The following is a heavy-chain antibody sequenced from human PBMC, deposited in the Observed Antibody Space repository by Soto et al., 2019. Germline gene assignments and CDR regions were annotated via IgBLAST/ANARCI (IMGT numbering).Heavy chain of an antibody. CDR2: ISSSGSTI. J-gene: IGHJ4*02. V-gene: IGHV3-11*01. D-gene: IGHD3-10*01. CDR1: GFTFSGYY. CDR3: ARSIGSVLLWFGESAYDY. Sequence: GSLRLSCAASGFTFSGYYMSWIRQAPGKGLEWVSYISSSGSTIYYADSVKGRFTISRDNAKNSLYLQMNSLRAEDTAVYYCARSIGSVLLWFGESAYDYWVQGTLVTVSS.